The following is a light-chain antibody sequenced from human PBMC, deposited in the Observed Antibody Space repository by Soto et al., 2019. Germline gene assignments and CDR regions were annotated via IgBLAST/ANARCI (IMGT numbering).Light chain of an antibody. CDR3: CLSTGISTLL. CDR1: TSDIGTYSY. CDR2: EVS. J-gene: IGLJ1*01. Sequence: QSVLTQPASVSGSPGQSITISCTGTTSDIGTYSYVSWYQQHAGKAPKLIIYEVSHRPSGVSNRFSGSKSGSTASLTISGLQAEDEAHYCCLSTGISTLLFATGTKVTVL. V-gene: IGLV2-14*01.